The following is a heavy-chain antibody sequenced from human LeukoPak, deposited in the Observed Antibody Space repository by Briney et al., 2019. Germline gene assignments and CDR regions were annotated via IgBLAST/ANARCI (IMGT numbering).Heavy chain of an antibody. V-gene: IGHV3-23*01. D-gene: IGHD3-10*01. CDR1: GFTFISYA. J-gene: IGHJ4*02. Sequence: PGGSLTLSCAPSGFTFISYAMSWVRPPPPKGLEWVSAISGTGGSTYHPDSAKDRITISRNNSKSTLHPQMNSLKPEDTALYYCAKTYYYGSGSYRIFDYWGQGTLVTVSS. CDR2: ISGTGGST. CDR3: AKTYYYGSGSYRIFDY.